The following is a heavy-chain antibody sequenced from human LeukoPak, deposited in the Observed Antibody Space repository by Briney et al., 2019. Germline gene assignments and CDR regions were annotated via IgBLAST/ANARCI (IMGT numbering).Heavy chain of an antibody. CDR2: IWYDGSNK. Sequence: GGSLRPSLAAPGFTFSNYAMYWVGQAPGKGLDWVASIWYDGSNKYYTDSVKGRFTISRDNSKNTLYLQMNSLRAEDTAVYYCAKDRAEKYAFDYWGQGTLVTVSS. CDR3: AKDRAEKYAFDY. D-gene: IGHD2-2*01. J-gene: IGHJ4*02. CDR1: GFTFSNYA. V-gene: IGHV3-33*06.